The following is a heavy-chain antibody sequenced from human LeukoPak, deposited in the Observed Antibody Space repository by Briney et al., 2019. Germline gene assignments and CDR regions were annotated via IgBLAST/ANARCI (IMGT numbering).Heavy chain of an antibody. D-gene: IGHD3-9*01. CDR1: GGSISISSHY. CDR3: ARHYRYYDILTGYYRNKGGAFDI. CDR2: INHSGST. V-gene: IGHV4-39*01. Sequence: PSETLSLTCTVSGGSISISSHYWGWIRQPPGKGLEWIGEINHSGSTNYNPSLKSRVTISVDTSKNQFSLKLSSVTAADTAVYYCARHYRYYDILTGYYRNKGGAFDIWGQGTMVTVSS. J-gene: IGHJ3*02.